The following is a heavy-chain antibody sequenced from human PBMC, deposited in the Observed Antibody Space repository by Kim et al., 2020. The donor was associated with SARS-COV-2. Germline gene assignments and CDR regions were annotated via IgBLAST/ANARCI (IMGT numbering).Heavy chain of an antibody. CDR3: ARDLIAVAKDY. CDR1: GFTFSSYS. J-gene: IGHJ4*02. Sequence: GGSLRLSCAASGFTFSSYSMNWVRQAPGKGLEWVSYISSSSSTIYYAEPVKGRFTISRDNAKNSLHLPMNSLRDEDTAVYYCARDLIAVAKDYWGQGTL. V-gene: IGHV3-48*02. D-gene: IGHD6-19*01. CDR2: ISSSSSTI.